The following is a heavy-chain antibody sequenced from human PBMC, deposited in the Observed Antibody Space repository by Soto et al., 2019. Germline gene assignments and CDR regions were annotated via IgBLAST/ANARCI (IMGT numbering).Heavy chain of an antibody. CDR1: GFTFRIYA. Sequence: VSLRLSCVASGFTFRIYAMTWVRQAPGKGLEWVARIRGNGAGISYADSVKGRFTISRDNSKNTVYLQMNSLRADDTAVYFCAKRGDILDVSSSFVGYGMDVWGQGTTVTVSS. CDR2: IRGNGAGI. V-gene: IGHV3-23*01. D-gene: IGHD2-15*01. J-gene: IGHJ6*02. CDR3: AKRGDILDVSSSFVGYGMDV.